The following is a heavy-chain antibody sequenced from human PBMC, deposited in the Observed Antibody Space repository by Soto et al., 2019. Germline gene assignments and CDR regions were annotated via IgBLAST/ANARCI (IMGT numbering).Heavy chain of an antibody. J-gene: IGHJ6*02. Sequence: SETLSLTCAVYGGSFSGYYWSWIRQPPGKGLEWIGEINHSGSTNYNPSLKSRVTISVDTSKNQFSLKLSSVTAADTAVYYCARAFTYSSSSGYYYGMDVWGQGTTDTVSS. CDR3: ARAFTYSSSSGYYYGMDV. D-gene: IGHD6-6*01. CDR1: GGSFSGYY. V-gene: IGHV4-34*01. CDR2: INHSGST.